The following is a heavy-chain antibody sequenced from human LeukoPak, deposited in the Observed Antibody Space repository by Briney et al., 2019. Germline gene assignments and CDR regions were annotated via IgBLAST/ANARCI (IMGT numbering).Heavy chain of an antibody. V-gene: IGHV3-48*03. CDR2: ISSSGSII. J-gene: IGHJ4*02. Sequence: QPGGSLRLSCAASGFTFSRYELNWVRQAPGKGLEWVSYISSSGSIIYYADSVKGRFTISRDNAKNSLYLQMNSLRAEDTAVYYCARSPRYGDFGGHYFDYWGQGTLVTVSS. CDR1: GFTFSRYE. CDR3: ARSPRYGDFGGHYFDY. D-gene: IGHD4-17*01.